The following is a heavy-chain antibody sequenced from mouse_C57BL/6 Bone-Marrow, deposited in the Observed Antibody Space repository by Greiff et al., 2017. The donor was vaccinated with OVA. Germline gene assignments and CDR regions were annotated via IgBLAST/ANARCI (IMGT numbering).Heavy chain of an antibody. V-gene: IGHV1-81*01. J-gene: IGHJ2*01. D-gene: IGHD2-5*01. CDR2: IYPRSGNT. CDR1: GYTFTSYG. Sequence: VQGVESGAELARPGASVKLSCKASGYTFTSYGISWVKQRTGQGLEWIGEIYPRSGNTYYNEKFKGKATLTADKSSSTAYMELRSLTSEDSAVYFCAREGAYSNYFDYWGQGTTLTVSS. CDR3: AREGAYSNYFDY.